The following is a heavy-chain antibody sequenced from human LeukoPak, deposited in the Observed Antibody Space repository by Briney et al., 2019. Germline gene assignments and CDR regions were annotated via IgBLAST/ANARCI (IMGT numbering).Heavy chain of an antibody. CDR3: ARWAATVAGNTWFDP. Sequence: SETLSLTCTVSGGSISSSSYYWGWIRQPPGKGLEWIGSIYYSGSTYYNPSLKSRVTISVDTSKNQFSLKLSSVTAADTAVYYCARWAATVAGNTWFDPWGQGTLVTVSS. CDR2: IYYSGST. D-gene: IGHD6-19*01. J-gene: IGHJ5*02. V-gene: IGHV4-39*07. CDR1: GGSISSSSYY.